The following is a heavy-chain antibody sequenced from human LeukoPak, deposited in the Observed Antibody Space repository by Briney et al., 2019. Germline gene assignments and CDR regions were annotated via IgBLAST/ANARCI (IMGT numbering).Heavy chain of an antibody. CDR3: ARDYSPWYTSDWYGGQFDS. J-gene: IGHJ4*02. D-gene: IGHD6-19*01. V-gene: IGHV3-21*06. CDR1: GFTFNSYT. Sequence: GGSLRLSCAASGFTFNSYTMNWVRQTPGKGLEWVSSISSTGKYIYYADALKGRFAISRDNAKSSLFLQMNSLRVEDTAVYYCARDYSPWYTSDWYGGQFDSWGQGALVIVSS. CDR2: ISSTGKYI.